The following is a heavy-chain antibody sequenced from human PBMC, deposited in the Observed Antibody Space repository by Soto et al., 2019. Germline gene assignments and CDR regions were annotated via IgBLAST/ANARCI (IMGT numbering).Heavy chain of an antibody. CDR2: IYSGGGT. CDR1: GFTVSSNY. Sequence: EVQLVESGGGLVQPGGSLRLSCAASGFTVSSNYISWVRQAPGKGLEWVSVIYSGGGTYYADSVKGRFTISRDKSKNTVALQMNSLRAEDTAVYYCARGSGDCSGGNCYSDYYIDVWGKGTAVTVSS. CDR3: ARGSGDCSGGNCYSDYYIDV. D-gene: IGHD2-15*01. J-gene: IGHJ6*03. V-gene: IGHV3-66*01.